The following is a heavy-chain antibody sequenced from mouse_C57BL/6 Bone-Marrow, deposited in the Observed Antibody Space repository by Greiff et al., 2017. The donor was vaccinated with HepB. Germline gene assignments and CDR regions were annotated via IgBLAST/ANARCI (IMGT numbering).Heavy chain of an antibody. Sequence: VQLQQSGAELVRPGTSVKVSCKASGYAFTNYLIEWVKQRPGQGLEWIGVINPGSGGTNYNEKFKGKATLTADKSSSTAYMQLSSLTSEESAVYFCAREKLSSCYVDVWGTGTTVTVSS. CDR2: INPGSGGT. V-gene: IGHV1-54*01. J-gene: IGHJ1*03. D-gene: IGHD1-1*02. CDR1: GYAFTNYL. CDR3: AREKLSSCYVDV.